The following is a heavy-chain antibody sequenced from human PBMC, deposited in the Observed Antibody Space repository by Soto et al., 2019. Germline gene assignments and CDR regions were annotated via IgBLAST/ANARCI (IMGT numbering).Heavy chain of an antibody. CDR2: IIPIFGTA. CDR1: GGTFSRYA. V-gene: IGHV1-69*13. J-gene: IGHJ5*02. Sequence: GASVKVSCKASGGTFSRYAISWVRQAPGQGLEWMGGIIPIFGTANYAQKFQGRVTITADESTSTAYMELSSLRSEDTAVYYCARGVGYCSGGSCERVNWFDPWGQGTLVTVSS. CDR3: ARGVGYCSGGSCERVNWFDP. D-gene: IGHD2-15*01.